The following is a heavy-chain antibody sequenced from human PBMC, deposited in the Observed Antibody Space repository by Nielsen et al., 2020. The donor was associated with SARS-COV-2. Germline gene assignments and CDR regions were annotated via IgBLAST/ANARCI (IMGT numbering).Heavy chain of an antibody. Sequence: GESLKISCAASGFRFSNYGMHWVRQAPGKGLEWVSVISSDGTNKYYADSVKGRFTISRDNSKNTLYLQMNSLRTEDTAVYYCARGDQWDLPSYFEDWGQGTLITVSS. J-gene: IGHJ4*02. CDR2: ISSDGTNK. D-gene: IGHD1-26*01. V-gene: IGHV3-30*19. CDR1: GFRFSNYG. CDR3: ARGDQWDLPSYFED.